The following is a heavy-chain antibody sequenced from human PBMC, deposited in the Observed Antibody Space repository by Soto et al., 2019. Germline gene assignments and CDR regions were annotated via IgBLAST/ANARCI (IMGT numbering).Heavy chain of an antibody. CDR3: AASIFYYGMDV. CDR2: IYPGDSDT. J-gene: IGHJ6*02. CDR1: GYTFTNYW. Sequence: PGESLKLSCKGSGYTFTNYWIGWVRQMPGKGPEWMGIIYPGDSDTKYNPSFQGQVTISADKSITTTYLQWSSLQASDTAIYYCAASIFYYGMDVWGQGTTVTVS. V-gene: IGHV5-51*01.